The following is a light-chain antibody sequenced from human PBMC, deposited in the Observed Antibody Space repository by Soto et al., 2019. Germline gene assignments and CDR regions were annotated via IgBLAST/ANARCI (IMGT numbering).Light chain of an antibody. V-gene: IGKV3D-15*01. CDR3: HQYNNRPPWT. CDR1: QSIRND. Sequence: DIVMTQSPATLSVSPGERATLSCRASQSIRNDLAWYQQKPGQAPRLLIYDASTRATGITARFSGSGSGTEFTLTISSLQSDDFAIYYCHQYNNRPPWTFGQGTKVEI. CDR2: DAS. J-gene: IGKJ1*01.